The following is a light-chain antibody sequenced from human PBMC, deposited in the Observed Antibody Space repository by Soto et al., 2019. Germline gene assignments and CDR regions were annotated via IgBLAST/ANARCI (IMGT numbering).Light chain of an antibody. V-gene: IGKV1-5*03. Sequence: DIQMTQSPSTLSASVGDRVTITCRASQSISNWLAWYQQRPGRAPQLLIHKASTLETGVPSRFSGSGSGTEFTLTISSLQPDDFASYFCQQYDSFPLTFVGGTKVEIK. J-gene: IGKJ4*01. CDR3: QQYDSFPLT. CDR1: QSISNW. CDR2: KAS.